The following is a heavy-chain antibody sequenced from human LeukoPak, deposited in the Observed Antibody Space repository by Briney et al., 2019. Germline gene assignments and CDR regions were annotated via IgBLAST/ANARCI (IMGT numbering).Heavy chain of an antibody. D-gene: IGHD1-26*01. V-gene: IGHV4-39*01. Sequence: SETLSLTRTVSGGSISSSSYYWGWIRQPPGKGLEWIGSIHYSGSTYYNPSLKSPVTISVDTSKNQFSLKLSSVTAADTAVYYCARQDYSGSPFDYWGQGTLVTVSS. CDR3: ARQDYSGSPFDY. J-gene: IGHJ4*02. CDR2: IHYSGST. CDR1: GGSISSSSYY.